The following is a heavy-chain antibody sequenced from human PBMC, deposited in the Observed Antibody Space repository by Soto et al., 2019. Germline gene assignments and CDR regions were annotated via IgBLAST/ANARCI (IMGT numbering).Heavy chain of an antibody. CDR3: ARQGMAAAGTDPNYYYYGMDV. J-gene: IGHJ6*02. Sequence: GESLKISCKGSGYSFTSYWIGWVRQMPGKGLEWMGIIYPGYSDTRYSPSFQGQVTISADKSISTAYLQWSSLKASDTAMYYCARQGMAAAGTDPNYYYYGMDVWGQGTTVTVSS. V-gene: IGHV5-51*01. CDR1: GYSFTSYW. CDR2: IYPGYSDT. D-gene: IGHD6-13*01.